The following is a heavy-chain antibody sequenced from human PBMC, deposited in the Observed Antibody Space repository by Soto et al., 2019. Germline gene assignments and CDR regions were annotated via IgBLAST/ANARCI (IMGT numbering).Heavy chain of an antibody. D-gene: IGHD3-22*01. Sequence: QLQLQESGPGLVKPSETLSLTCTVSGGSMRNTNYYWGWIRQPPGKGLEWIGSVYYSGVAYYNPSLKSRVTISVDTSKRQFSLKVRSVTAADTAVYYCARPGYLDFDYWGLGTLVTVSS. J-gene: IGHJ4*02. CDR3: ARPGYLDFDY. V-gene: IGHV4-39*01. CDR2: VYYSGVA. CDR1: GGSMRNTNYY.